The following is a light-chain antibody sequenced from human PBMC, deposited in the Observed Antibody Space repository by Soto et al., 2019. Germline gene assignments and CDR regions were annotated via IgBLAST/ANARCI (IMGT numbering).Light chain of an antibody. CDR1: QSVSSN. CDR2: GAF. Sequence: EIVMTQSPATLSVSPGERATLSCRASQSVSSNLAWYQQKPGQAPRLLIYGAFTRATGIPARFSGSGSGTEFTLTISSLRSEDFAVFYCQQYKNWPPLTFGGGTKVEMK. V-gene: IGKV3-15*01. J-gene: IGKJ4*01. CDR3: QQYKNWPPLT.